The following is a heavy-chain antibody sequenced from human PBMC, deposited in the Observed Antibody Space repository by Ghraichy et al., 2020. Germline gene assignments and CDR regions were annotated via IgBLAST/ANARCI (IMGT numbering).Heavy chain of an antibody. D-gene: IGHD3-3*01. V-gene: IGHV3-23*01. J-gene: IGHJ5*02. CDR1: GFTFSSYA. CDR3: AKDSYYDFWSGYYRDPLNWFVP. Sequence: GGSLRLSCAASGFTFSSYAMSWVRQAPGKGLEWVSAISGSGGSTYYADSVKGRFTISRDNSKNTLYLQMNSLRAEDTAVYYCAKDSYYDFWSGYYRDPLNWFVPWGQGTLVTVSS. CDR2: ISGSGGST.